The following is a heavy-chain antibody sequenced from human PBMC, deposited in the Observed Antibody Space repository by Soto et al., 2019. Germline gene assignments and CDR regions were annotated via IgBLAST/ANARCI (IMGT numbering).Heavy chain of an antibody. CDR2: ISGSGGST. CDR3: TKTDLSSSNWSPWFDS. D-gene: IGHD6-13*01. J-gene: IGHJ5*01. CDR1: GFTFSSYA. Sequence: GVLRLSCAASGFTFSSYAMSWVRQAPGKGLEWVSAISGSGGSTYYADSVKGRFTISRDNSKNTLYLQMNSLRAEDTAVYYCTKTDLSSSNWSPWFDSWGQGTLVTVSS. V-gene: IGHV3-23*01.